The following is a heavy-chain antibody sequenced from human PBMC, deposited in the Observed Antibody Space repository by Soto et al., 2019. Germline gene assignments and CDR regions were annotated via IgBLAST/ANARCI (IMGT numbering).Heavy chain of an antibody. CDR3: ARHPRHLATPIDS. D-gene: IGHD2-15*01. Sequence: QLHLQESGPGLVKPSEILSLTCTVSGGSISSSNDYWGWIRQPPGKGLEWIGSTLYSGSTYYNPSLKSRVTISVDTSKNQFSLKLTSVTAADTAVYFCARHPRHLATPIDSWGQGTLVTVSS. J-gene: IGHJ4*02. CDR1: GGSISSSNDY. CDR2: TLYSGST. V-gene: IGHV4-39*01.